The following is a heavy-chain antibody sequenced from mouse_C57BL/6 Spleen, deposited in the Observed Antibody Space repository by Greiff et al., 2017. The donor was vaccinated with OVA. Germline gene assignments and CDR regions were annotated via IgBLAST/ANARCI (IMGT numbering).Heavy chain of an antibody. D-gene: IGHD6-1*01. CDR3: ARGLYYAMDY. V-gene: IGHV5-17*01. J-gene: IGHJ4*01. Sequence: EVKLVESGGGLVKPGGSLKLSCAASGFTFSDYGMHWVRQAPEKGLEWVAYISSGSSTIYYADKVKGRFTISRDNAKNTLFLQMTSLRSEDTAMYYCARGLYYAMDYWGQGTSVTVSS. CDR1: GFTFSDYG. CDR2: ISSGSSTI.